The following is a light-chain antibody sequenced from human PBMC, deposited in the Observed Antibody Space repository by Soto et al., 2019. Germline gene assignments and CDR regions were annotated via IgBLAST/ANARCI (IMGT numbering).Light chain of an antibody. CDR1: QNVNNY. V-gene: IGKV1-33*01. CDR3: QQYENLPT. Sequence: DIQMTQSLSSLSASVGDRVTITCQASQNVNNYLNWYQQKPGRAPKLLIYDASNLEAGVPSRFRGSGSGTDFTFTISRLQPEDIATYYWQQYENLPTFGQGTRLEIK. CDR2: DAS. J-gene: IGKJ5*01.